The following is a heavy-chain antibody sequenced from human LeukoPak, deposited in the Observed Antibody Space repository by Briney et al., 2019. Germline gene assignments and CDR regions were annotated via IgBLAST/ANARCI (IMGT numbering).Heavy chain of an antibody. CDR2: IYTSGST. CDR3: ARDFSTDSLRQLVFPDWFDP. D-gene: IGHD6-6*01. V-gene: IGHV4-4*07. J-gene: IGHJ5*02. Sequence: TSETLSLTCTVSGGSISSYHWSWIRQPAGKGLEWIGRIYTSGSTNYNPSLKSRVTMSVDTSKNQFSLRLSSVTAADTAVYYCARDFSTDSLRQLVFPDWFDPWGQGTLVTVSS. CDR1: GGSISSYH.